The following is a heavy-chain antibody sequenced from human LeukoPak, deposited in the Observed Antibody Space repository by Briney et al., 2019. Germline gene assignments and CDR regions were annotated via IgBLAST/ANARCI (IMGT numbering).Heavy chain of an antibody. V-gene: IGHV3-30*18. CDR2: ISYDGSNK. J-gene: IGHJ4*02. D-gene: IGHD3-10*02. Sequence: PGGSLRLSCAASGFTFSNFGMHWVRQAPGKGLEWVAVISYDGSNKYYADSVKGRFTISRDNSKNTLYLQMNSLRAEDTAVYYCAKSRRGGYYVLWGQGTLVTVSS. CDR1: GFTFSNFG. CDR3: AKSRRGGYYVL.